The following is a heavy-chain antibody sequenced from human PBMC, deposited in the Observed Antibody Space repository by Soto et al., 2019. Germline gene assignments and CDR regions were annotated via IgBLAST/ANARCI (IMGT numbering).Heavy chain of an antibody. V-gene: IGHV3-74*01. CDR1: EFTFRSYW. CDR2: ISGDGSST. Sequence: PGGSLRLSCAASEFTFRSYWMHWVRQSPGKGLVWVSRISGDGSSTSYADSVKGRFTISRDNAKNTVYLQIDSLRAEDTAVYYCARSLPGTYGAFDLWGQGTMVTVSS. CDR3: ARSLPGTYGAFDL. D-gene: IGHD1-7*01. J-gene: IGHJ3*01.